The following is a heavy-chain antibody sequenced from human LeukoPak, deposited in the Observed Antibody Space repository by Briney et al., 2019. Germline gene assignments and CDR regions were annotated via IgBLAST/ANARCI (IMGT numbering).Heavy chain of an antibody. CDR3: ARSYGDYRGDYYYYGMDV. D-gene: IGHD4-17*01. V-gene: IGHV1-8*01. CDR2: MNPNSGNT. J-gene: IGHJ6*02. Sequence: ASVKVSCKASGYTFTSYDINWVRQATGQGLEWMGWMNPNSGNTGYAQKFQGRVTMTRNTSISTAYMELSSLRSEDTAVYYYARSYGDYRGDYYYYGMDVWGQGTTVTVSS. CDR1: GYTFTSYD.